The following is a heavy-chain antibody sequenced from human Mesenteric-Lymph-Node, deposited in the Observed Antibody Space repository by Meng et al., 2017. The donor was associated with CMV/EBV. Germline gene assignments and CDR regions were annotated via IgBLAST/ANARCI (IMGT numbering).Heavy chain of an antibody. D-gene: IGHD6-13*01. CDR3: ARGIAALY. V-gene: IGHV3-48*01. CDR1: GFTFSSYS. Sequence: GESLKISCAASGFTFSSYSMNWVRQAPGKGLEWVSSISSSSNSIYYGDSVKGRFTISRDNAKNSLYLQMNSLRAEDTAVYYCARGIAALYWGQGTLVTVSS. J-gene: IGHJ4*02. CDR2: ISSSSNSI.